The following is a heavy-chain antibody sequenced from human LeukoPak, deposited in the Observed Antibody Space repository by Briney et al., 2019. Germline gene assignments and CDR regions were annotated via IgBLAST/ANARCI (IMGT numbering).Heavy chain of an antibody. J-gene: IGHJ4*02. Sequence: SETLSLTCTVSGGSISSSSYYWGWIRQPPGKGLEWIGYIYYSGSTYYNPSLKSRVTISVDTSKNQFSLKLSSVTAADTAVYYCARGGIQLWSRSDSGDYWGQGTLVSVSS. CDR3: ARGGIQLWSRSDSGDY. CDR2: IYYSGST. CDR1: GGSISSSSYY. D-gene: IGHD5-18*01. V-gene: IGHV4-31*03.